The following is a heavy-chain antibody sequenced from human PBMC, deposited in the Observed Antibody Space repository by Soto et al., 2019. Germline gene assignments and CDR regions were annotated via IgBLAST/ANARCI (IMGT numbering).Heavy chain of an antibody. CDR1: GGSFSGYY. Sequence: SETLSLTCAVYGGSFSGYYWSWIRQPPGKGLEWIGEINHSGSTNYNPSLKSRVTISVDTSKNQFSLKLSSVTAADTAVYYCARSVGATSPLNYWGQGTLVTVSS. CDR3: ARSVGATSPLNY. CDR2: INHSGST. J-gene: IGHJ4*02. V-gene: IGHV4-34*01. D-gene: IGHD1-26*01.